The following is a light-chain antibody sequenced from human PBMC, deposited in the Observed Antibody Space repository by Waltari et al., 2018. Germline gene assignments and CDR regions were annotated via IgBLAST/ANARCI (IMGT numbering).Light chain of an antibody. CDR3: SSYARSNTWV. Sequence: QSALTQPPSASGSPGQSVTISCTGTSSDVGGYHYVSWYQHHPGKAPKFMIYEVSKRPSGLPDRFSASKSGKTAPLTVSGLQAEDEADYSFSSYARSNTWVFGGVTKLTVL. J-gene: IGLJ3*02. CDR2: EVS. V-gene: IGLV2-8*01. CDR1: SSDVGGYHY.